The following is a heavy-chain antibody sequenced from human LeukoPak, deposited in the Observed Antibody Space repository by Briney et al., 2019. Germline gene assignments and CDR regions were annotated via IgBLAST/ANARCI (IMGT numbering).Heavy chain of an antibody. CDR3: ARTYSGYDSRVY. V-gene: IGHV3-30-3*01. CDR1: GFTFSSYA. CDR2: ISYDGSNK. D-gene: IGHD5-12*01. J-gene: IGHJ4*02. Sequence: GGSLRLSCAASGFTFSSYAMHWVRQAPGKGLEWVAVISYDGSNKYYADSVKGRFTISRDNSKNTLYLQMNSLRAEDTAVYYCARTYSGYDSRVYWGQGTLVTVSS.